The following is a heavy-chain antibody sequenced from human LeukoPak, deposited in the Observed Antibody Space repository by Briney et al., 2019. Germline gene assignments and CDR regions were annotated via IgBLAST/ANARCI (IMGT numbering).Heavy chain of an antibody. CDR2: ISSSGSTI. V-gene: IGHV3-48*04. J-gene: IGHJ4*02. Sequence: HPGGSLRLSCVASGLTLGSYVMNWVRQTQGKGLEWVSYISSSGSTIYYADSVKGRFTISRDNAKNSLYLQMNSLRAEDTAVYYCARDLVKWELRGHFDYWGQGTLVTVSS. CDR1: GLTLGSYV. D-gene: IGHD1-26*01. CDR3: ARDLVKWELRGHFDY.